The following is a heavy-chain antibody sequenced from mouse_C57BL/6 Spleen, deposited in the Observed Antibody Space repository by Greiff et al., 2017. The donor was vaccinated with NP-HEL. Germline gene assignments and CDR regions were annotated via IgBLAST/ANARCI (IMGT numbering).Heavy chain of an antibody. CDR2: IDPETGGT. CDR1: GYTFTDYE. J-gene: IGHJ1*03. Sequence: VQLQQSGAELVRPGASVTLSCKASGYTFTDYEMHWVKQTPVHGLEWIGAIDPETGGTAYNQKFKGKAILTADKSSSTAYMELRSLTSEDSAVYYCTREIYYYGSSWYFDVWGTGTTVTVSS. CDR3: TREIYYYGSSWYFDV. D-gene: IGHD1-1*01. V-gene: IGHV1-15*01.